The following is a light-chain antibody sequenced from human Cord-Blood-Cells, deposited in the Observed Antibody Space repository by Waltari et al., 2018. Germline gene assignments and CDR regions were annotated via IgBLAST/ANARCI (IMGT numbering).Light chain of an antibody. J-gene: IGKJ4*01. V-gene: IGKV3-11*01. CDR2: DAS. CDR1: QSVSSY. Sequence: DIVLTQSPPTLSLSQGERATLSCRASQSVSSYLAWYQQKPGQAPRLLIYDASNRATGIPARFSGSGSGTDFTLTISSLEPEDFAVYYCQQRSNWPPLTFGGGTKVEIK. CDR3: QQRSNWPPLT.